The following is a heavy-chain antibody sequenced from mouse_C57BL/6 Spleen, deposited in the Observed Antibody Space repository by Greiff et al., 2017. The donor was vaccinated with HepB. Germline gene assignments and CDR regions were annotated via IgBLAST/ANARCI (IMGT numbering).Heavy chain of an antibody. J-gene: IGHJ2*01. D-gene: IGHD2-2*01. V-gene: IGHV5-17*01. CDR1: GFTFSDYG. CDR3: ASRYYGYDGADY. CDR2: ISSGSSTI. Sequence: EVHLVESGGGLVKPGGSLKLSCAASGFTFSDYGMHWVRQAPEKGLEWVAYISSGSSTIYYADTVKGRFTISRDNAKNILFLQMTSLRSEDTAMYYCASRYYGYDGADYWGQGTILTVSS.